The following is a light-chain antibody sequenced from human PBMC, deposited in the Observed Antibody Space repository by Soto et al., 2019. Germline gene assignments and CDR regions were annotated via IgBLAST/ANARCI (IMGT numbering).Light chain of an antibody. CDR3: QQYNEYSWT. CDR1: QSISAW. CDR2: KAS. J-gene: IGKJ1*01. Sequence: DIQMTQSPSTLSASVGDRVAITCRASQSISAWFAWYQQKPGKGPRLLIYKASTLEIGVPSRFSGSGSGTEFTLTISSLQPDDVATYYCQQYNEYSWTFGQGTKVDIK. V-gene: IGKV1-5*03.